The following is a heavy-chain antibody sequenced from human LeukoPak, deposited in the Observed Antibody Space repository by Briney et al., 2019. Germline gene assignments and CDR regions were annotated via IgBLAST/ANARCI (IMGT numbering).Heavy chain of an antibody. V-gene: IGHV4-30-2*05. CDR1: GGSVSSGGIS. J-gene: IGHJ1*01. Sequence: PSETLSLTCAVSGGSVSSGGISWTWVRQSPGMGLEWIGYIFHSGSTYYNPSLKSRLTISLDTSKNQFSLKLSSVTAADTAVYYCASYRPYYDFHEYFQHWGQGTLVTVSS. CDR3: ASYRPYYDFHEYFQH. CDR2: IFHSGST. D-gene: IGHD3-3*01.